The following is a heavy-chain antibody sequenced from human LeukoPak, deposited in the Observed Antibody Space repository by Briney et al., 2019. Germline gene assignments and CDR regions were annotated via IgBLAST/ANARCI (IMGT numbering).Heavy chain of an antibody. V-gene: IGHV3-23*01. CDR2: MSGRGDST. D-gene: IGHD3-22*01. Sequence: GGPLRLSCKASGFSFSDFAMTWVRQAPGKGLEWVSTMSGRGDSTYYADSVKGRFTVSRGNSDNTLYLHMNSLRAEDTAVYFCANPDSSGFYFSMRFDFWGQGTLVTVSS. CDR1: GFSFSDFA. CDR3: ANPDSSGFYFSMRFDF. J-gene: IGHJ4*02.